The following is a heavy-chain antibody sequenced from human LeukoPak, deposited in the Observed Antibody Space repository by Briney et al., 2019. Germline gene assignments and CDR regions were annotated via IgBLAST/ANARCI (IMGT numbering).Heavy chain of an antibody. CDR3: ARERGVPAAIPHFDY. J-gene: IGHJ4*02. Sequence: GASVKVSCKASGYTFTGYYMNWVRQAPGQELEWMGWINPNSGGTNYAQKFQGRVTMTRDTSISTAYMELSRLRSDDTAVYYCARERGVPAAIPHFDYWGQGTLVTVSS. CDR1: GYTFTGYY. D-gene: IGHD2-2*02. V-gene: IGHV1-2*02. CDR2: INPNSGGT.